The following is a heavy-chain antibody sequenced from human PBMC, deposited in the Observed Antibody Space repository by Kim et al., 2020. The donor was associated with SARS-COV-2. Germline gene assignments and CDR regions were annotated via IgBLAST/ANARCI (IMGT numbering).Heavy chain of an antibody. V-gene: IGHV3-23*01. CDR1: GFTFGGYA. Sequence: GGSLRLSCAASGFTFGGYAMSWVRQAPGKGLEWVSGISGNTDHIYYADPVKGRFTISRDNSKNTVYLQMSSRRAEDTAVYYCAKKGGFAGGTYGLDHWGQGTLVIVSS. D-gene: IGHD3-16*01. CDR3: AKKGGFAGGTYGLDH. J-gene: IGHJ4*02. CDR2: ISGNTDHI.